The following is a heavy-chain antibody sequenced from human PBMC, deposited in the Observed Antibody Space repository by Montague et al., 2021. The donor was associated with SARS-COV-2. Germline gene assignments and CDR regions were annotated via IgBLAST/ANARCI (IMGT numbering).Heavy chain of an antibody. Sequence: SETLSLTCTASGGSISSYYWSWIRQPPGRGLLWIGYISYSGSTNYNPSLKSRVTISVDKSWNQFSLRLTSVTAADTAIYYCARKGSGRSDLAYWGQGTLVTVPS. CDR3: ARKGSGRSDLAY. D-gene: IGHD1-26*01. V-gene: IGHV4-59*12. J-gene: IGHJ4*02. CDR2: ISYSGST. CDR1: GGSISSYY.